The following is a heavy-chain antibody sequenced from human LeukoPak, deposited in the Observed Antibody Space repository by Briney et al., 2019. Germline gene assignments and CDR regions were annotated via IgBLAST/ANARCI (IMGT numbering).Heavy chain of an antibody. CDR2: INHSGST. J-gene: IGHJ4*02. D-gene: IGHD3-10*01. V-gene: IGHV4-34*01. Sequence: PSETLSLTCAVYGGSFSGYYWSWIRQPPGKGLEWIGEINHSGSTNYNPSLKSRVTISVDTSKNQFSLKLSSVTAADTAVYYWASLWFGESPFDYWGQGTLVTVSS. CDR1: GGSFSGYY. CDR3: ASLWFGESPFDY.